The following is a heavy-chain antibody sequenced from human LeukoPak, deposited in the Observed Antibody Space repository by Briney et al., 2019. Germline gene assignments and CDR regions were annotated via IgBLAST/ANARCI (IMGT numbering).Heavy chain of an antibody. D-gene: IGHD6-19*01. CDR1: GFTFSSYD. CDR3: ARGPGIAVAGTIYNWFDP. CDR2: IGTAGDP. Sequence: PGGSLRLSCAASGFTFSSYDMHWVRQATGKGLEWVSAIGTAGDPYYPGSVKGRFTISRENAKNSLYLQMISLRAGDTAVYYCARGPGIAVAGTIYNWFDPWGQGTLVTVSS. J-gene: IGHJ5*02. V-gene: IGHV3-13*05.